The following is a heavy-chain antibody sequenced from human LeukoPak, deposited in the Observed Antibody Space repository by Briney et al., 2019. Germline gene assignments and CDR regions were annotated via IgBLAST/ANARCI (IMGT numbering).Heavy chain of an antibody. CDR3: AMDSYGPDDY. Sequence: PGGSLRLSCAASGFTFSNAWMSWFRQAPGRGLEWVAHIKQDGSEKNYVDSVKGRFTISRDNTDKSLYLQMNSLRADDTALYHCAMDSYGPDDYWGQGTLVTVSS. D-gene: IGHD3-16*01. CDR1: GFTFSNAW. J-gene: IGHJ4*02. V-gene: IGHV3-7*04. CDR2: IKQDGSEK.